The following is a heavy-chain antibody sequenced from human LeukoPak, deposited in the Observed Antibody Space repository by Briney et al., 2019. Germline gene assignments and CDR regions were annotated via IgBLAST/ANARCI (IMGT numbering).Heavy chain of an antibody. J-gene: IGHJ3*02. V-gene: IGHV1-18*01. CDR1: GYTFTSYG. CDR2: ISAYNGDT. CDR3: ARGGPAPHRITLIVVASSTDAFDI. Sequence: GASVKVSCKASGYTFTSYGLSWVRQAPGQGLEWMGWISAYNGDTNYAQKLQGRVTMTTHASTSTAYMELRSLRSDDTAVYYCARGGPAPHRITLIVVASSTDAFDIWGQGTMVTVSS. D-gene: IGHD3-22*01.